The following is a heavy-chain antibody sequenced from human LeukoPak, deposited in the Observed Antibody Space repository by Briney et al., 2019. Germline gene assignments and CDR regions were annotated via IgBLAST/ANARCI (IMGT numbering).Heavy chain of an antibody. CDR2: MHSSGNT. J-gene: IGHJ4*02. D-gene: IGHD3-22*01. Sequence: SETLSLTCTVSGGSISSFYWGWIRQPPGKGLEWIGHMHSSGNTNYNPSLKSPITMSVDTSKNQFSLKLSSVTTADTAIYWCAGVLRVEMVINYWGQGTLVTVSS. V-gene: IGHV4-59*01. CDR1: GGSISSFY. CDR3: AGVLRVEMVINY.